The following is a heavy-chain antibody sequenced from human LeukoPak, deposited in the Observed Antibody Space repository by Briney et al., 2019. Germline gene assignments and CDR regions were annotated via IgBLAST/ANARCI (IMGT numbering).Heavy chain of an antibody. CDR2: IYYSGST. CDR3: ARGGLHYFDY. J-gene: IGHJ4*02. Sequence: PSETLSLTCTVSGGSISTYYWSWIRQPPGKGLEWIGYIYYSGSTNYNPSLKSRVTISVDMSKNQFSLKLSSVTAADTAVYSCARGGLHYFDYWGQGTRVTVSS. V-gene: IGHV4-59*01. D-gene: IGHD1-26*01. CDR1: GGSISTYY.